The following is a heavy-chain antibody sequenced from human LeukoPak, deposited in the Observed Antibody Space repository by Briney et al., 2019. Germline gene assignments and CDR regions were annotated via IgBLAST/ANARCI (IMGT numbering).Heavy chain of an antibody. CDR3: ARHNSGYYSF. CDR2: IYTSGST. V-gene: IGHV4-61*02. D-gene: IGHD3-22*01. CDR1: GGSISSGSYY. J-gene: IGHJ4*02. Sequence: SXTLSLTCTVSGGSISSGSYYWSWIRQPAGKGLEWIVRIYTSGSTNYNPSLKSRVTISVDTSKNQFSLKLSSVTAADTAVYYCARHNSGYYSFWGQGTLVTVSS.